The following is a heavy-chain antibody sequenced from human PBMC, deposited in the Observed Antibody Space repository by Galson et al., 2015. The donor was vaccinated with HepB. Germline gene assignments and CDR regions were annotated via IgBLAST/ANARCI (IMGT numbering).Heavy chain of an antibody. CDR3: ARAAYSSSGDY. CDR1: GFTFSSYG. V-gene: IGHV3-33*08. J-gene: IGHJ4*02. D-gene: IGHD6-13*01. CDR2: IWYDGSNK. Sequence: SLRLSCAASGFTFSSYGMHWVRQAPGKGLEWVAVIWYDGSNKYYADSVKGRFTISRDNSKNTLYLQMNSLRAEDTAVYYCARAAYSSSGDYWGQGTLVTVSS.